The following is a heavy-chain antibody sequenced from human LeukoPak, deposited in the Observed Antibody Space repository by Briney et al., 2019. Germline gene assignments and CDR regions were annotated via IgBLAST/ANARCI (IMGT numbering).Heavy chain of an antibody. CDR1: GFTFSDYS. V-gene: IGHV3-21*01. CDR3: ARAKGIAVADL. D-gene: IGHD6-19*01. CDR2: ISGSSSYI. Sequence: PGGSLRLSCAASGFTFSDYSMHWVRQAPGKGLEWVSSISGSSSYIYYVDSVQGRFTISRDNAKNSLYLQLNSLRAEDTALYYCARAKGIAVADLWGQGTLVTVSS. J-gene: IGHJ4*02.